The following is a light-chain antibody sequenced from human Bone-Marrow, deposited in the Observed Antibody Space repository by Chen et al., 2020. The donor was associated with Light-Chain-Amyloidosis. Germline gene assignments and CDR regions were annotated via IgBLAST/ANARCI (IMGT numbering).Light chain of an antibody. CDR3: QTWGSGFHVL. V-gene: IGLV4-69*01. CDR1: SGHRTYP. CDR2: VNQEGTH. Sequence: QLVLTQSPSASASLGASVKLTCILSSGHRTYPIAWHQRQPGKGPRYLMLVNQEGTHTTGDGIPDRFSGSSSGAERYLTISSLRSEDEADYYCQTWGSGFHVLFGGGTRLSVL. J-gene: IGLJ2*01.